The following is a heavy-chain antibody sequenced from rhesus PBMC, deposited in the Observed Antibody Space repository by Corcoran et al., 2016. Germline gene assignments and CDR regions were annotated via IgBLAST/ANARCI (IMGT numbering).Heavy chain of an antibody. V-gene: IGHV4S7*01. Sequence: QVQLQESGPGLVKPSETLSLTCAVSGGSISGGYGWSWIRQPPGKGLEWIGYIYGSSGNTYYNPSLKSRVTMSKDTSKNQFSLKLSSVTAADTAVYYCASLYSSGWYYFDYWGQGVLVTVSS. CDR1: GGSISGGYG. J-gene: IGHJ4*01. CDR2: IYGSSGNT. D-gene: IGHD6-31*01. CDR3: ASLYSSGWYYFDY.